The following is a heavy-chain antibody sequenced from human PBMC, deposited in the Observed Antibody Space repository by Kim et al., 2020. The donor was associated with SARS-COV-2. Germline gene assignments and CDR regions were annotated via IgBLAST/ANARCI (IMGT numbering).Heavy chain of an antibody. D-gene: IGHD3-3*01. J-gene: IGHJ4*02. CDR3: VSSEGLYDFWSVFDY. Sequence: GSLRLSCSASGFTFSSYAMHWVRQAPGKGLEYVSAISSNGGSTYYADSVKGRFTISRDNSKNTLYLQMSSLRAEDTAVYYCVSSEGLYDFWSVFDYWGQGTLVTVSS. CDR1: GFTFSSYA. CDR2: ISSNGGST. V-gene: IGHV3-64D*09.